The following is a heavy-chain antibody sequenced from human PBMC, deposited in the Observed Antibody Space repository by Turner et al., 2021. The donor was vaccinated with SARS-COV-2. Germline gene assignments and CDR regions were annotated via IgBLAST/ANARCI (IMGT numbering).Heavy chain of an antibody. CDR2: ISSYNGNT. CDR3: ARDWAGGYYFDF. J-gene: IGHJ4*02. D-gene: IGHD6-19*01. Sequence: QVQLVQSGAEVKKPGASVKVSCTASGYTFTSYGISWVRQAPGQGLEWMGWISSYNGNTNYAQNLQGRVTLTTDTSTSTAYMEVRSLRSDDTAIYYCARDWAGGYYFDFWGQGTLVTVSS. CDR1: GYTFTSYG. V-gene: IGHV1-18*01.